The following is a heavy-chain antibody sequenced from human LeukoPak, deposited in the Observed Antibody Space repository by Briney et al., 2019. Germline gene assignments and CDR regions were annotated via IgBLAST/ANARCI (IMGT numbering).Heavy chain of an antibody. CDR2: INYSGRT. CDR3: ARHVVRLGYSYGMDV. V-gene: IGHV4-59*08. J-gene: IGHJ6*02. D-gene: IGHD3-16*01. CDR1: GGSISTYY. Sequence: SETLSLTCTVSGGSISTYYWSWVRQPPGKGLEWIGYINYSGRTNANSSLKSRVTISVDTSKNQFSLKLTSVTAADTAIYYCARHVVRLGYSYGMDVWGQGTTVTVSS.